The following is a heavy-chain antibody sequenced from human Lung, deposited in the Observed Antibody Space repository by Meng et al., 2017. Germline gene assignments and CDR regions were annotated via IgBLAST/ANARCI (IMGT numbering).Heavy chain of an antibody. V-gene: IGHV1-2*06. CDR2: INPKSGDT. CDR1: GYSFPHYW. CDR3: ARDEDISAAGKLFGDY. Sequence: GCQGKNPGAPVKVSCKASGYSFPHYWLHWVRRAPGKGLEWMGRINPKSGDTHYAQRFQGRVTMTGDTSISTAYMELSGLRSDDTAMYYCARDEDISAAGKLFGDYWGQGTLVTVSS. D-gene: IGHD6-13*01. J-gene: IGHJ4*02.